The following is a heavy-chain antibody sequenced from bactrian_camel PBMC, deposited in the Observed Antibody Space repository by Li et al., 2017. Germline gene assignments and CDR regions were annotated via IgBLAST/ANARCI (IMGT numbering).Heavy chain of an antibody. V-gene: IGHV3S6*01. CDR1: GFTFSTYG. D-gene: IGHD5*01. J-gene: IGHJ4*01. CDR3: TTAAVGRVPAE. CDR2: IYGDGTNT. Sequence: HVQLVESGGDLVRPGGSLRLSCAASGFTFSTYGTNWVRQAPGKGLEWVSGIYGDGTNTYYADSVKGRFTISRDNARNTLYLQLAGLKTEDTAMYYCTTAAVGRVPAEWGRGTQVTVS.